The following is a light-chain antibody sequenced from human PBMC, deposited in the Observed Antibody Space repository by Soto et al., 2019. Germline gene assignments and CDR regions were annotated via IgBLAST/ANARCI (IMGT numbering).Light chain of an antibody. CDR2: DAS. CDR3: QQRSNWPLT. Sequence: EIVLTQSPATLSFSPGERATLSCRASQSVGRNLAWYQQKPGQAPRLLIYDASNRATGIPARFSGSGSGTDCTLTISSLEPEDFAVYYCQQRSNWPLTFGGGTKVEIK. J-gene: IGKJ4*01. CDR1: QSVGRN. V-gene: IGKV3-11*01.